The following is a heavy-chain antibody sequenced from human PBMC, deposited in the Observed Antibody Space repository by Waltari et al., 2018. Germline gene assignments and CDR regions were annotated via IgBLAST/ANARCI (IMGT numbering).Heavy chain of an antibody. Sequence: EVQLVESGGCLVKPGGSLRLSCAASGFTFSSYSMNWVRQAPGKGLEWVSSISSSSSYRYSADSVKGRLTISRDNAKNSLYLQMNSLRAEDTAVYYCARGGLYCSGGSCYSHYYGMDVWGQGTTVTVSS. CDR1: GFTFSSYS. CDR2: ISSSSSYR. CDR3: ARGGLYCSGGSCYSHYYGMDV. V-gene: IGHV3-21*01. J-gene: IGHJ6*02. D-gene: IGHD2-15*01.